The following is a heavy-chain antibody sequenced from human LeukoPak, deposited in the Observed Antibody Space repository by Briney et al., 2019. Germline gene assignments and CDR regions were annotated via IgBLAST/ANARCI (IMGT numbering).Heavy chain of an antibody. CDR3: ARGDKFSGDY. V-gene: IGHV3-7*04. CDR1: GFTFSSYG. Sequence: GGSLRLSCAASGFTFSSYGMHWVRQAPGQGLEWVANIHQDGNEKYYVDSVKGRFTISRDNAKNSLYLQMNSLRAEDTAVYYCARGDKFSGDYWGQGTLVTVSS. D-gene: IGHD2-15*01. J-gene: IGHJ4*02. CDR2: IHQDGNEK.